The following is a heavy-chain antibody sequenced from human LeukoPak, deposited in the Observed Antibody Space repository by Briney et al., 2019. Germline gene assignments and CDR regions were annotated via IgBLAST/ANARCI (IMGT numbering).Heavy chain of an antibody. Sequence: GVSLRLSCAAAGFTFRSYAMNWVRQGPGKGLEWVSTMSASDAGTYYADSVKGRFTISRDNSKNTLYLQMNSLRAEDTAVYYCAKGSAVADIYFDYWGQGTLVTVSP. V-gene: IGHV3-23*01. J-gene: IGHJ4*02. CDR1: GFTFRSYA. CDR2: MSASDAGT. CDR3: AKGSAVADIYFDY. D-gene: IGHD6-19*01.